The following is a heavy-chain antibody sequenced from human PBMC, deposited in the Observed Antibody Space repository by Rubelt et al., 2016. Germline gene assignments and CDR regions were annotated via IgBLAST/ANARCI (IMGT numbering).Heavy chain of an antibody. V-gene: IGHV1-24*01. CDR2: FDPEDGET. J-gene: IGHJ4*02. Sequence: QVQLVLSGAEVKKPGASVKVSCKVSGYTLTELSMHWVRQAPGKGLEWMGGFDPEDGETIYAQKVQGRVTRTEDTSTDTGYMELSSLRSEDTAVYYCRGIWGSYIDYWGQGTLVTVSS. CDR1: GYTLTELS. D-gene: IGHD3-16*01. CDR3: RGIWGSYIDY.